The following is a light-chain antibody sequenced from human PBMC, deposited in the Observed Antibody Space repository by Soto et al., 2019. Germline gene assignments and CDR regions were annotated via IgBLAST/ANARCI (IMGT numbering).Light chain of an antibody. CDR1: SNDVGGYNY. Sequence: QSVLPQPASVSGSPRQSITISCTGTSNDVGGYNYVSWYQQHPGKVPKLLIYDVSKRPSGVSNRFSGSKSGNTASLTISGLQAEDEADYYCSSYTSSYTGVFGTGTKVTVL. CDR3: SSYTSSYTGV. J-gene: IGLJ1*01. CDR2: DVS. V-gene: IGLV2-14*01.